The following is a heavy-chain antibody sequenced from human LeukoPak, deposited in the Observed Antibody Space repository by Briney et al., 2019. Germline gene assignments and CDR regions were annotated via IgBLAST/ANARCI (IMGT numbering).Heavy chain of an antibody. V-gene: IGHV4-31*03. J-gene: IGHJ6*02. CDR2: IYYSGST. CDR1: GGSISSGGYY. Sequence: SETLSLTCTVFGGSISSGGYYWSWIRQHPGKGLEWIGYIYYSGSTYYNPSLKSRVTISVDTSKNQFSLKLSSVTAADTAVYYCAREGGSGSYWVPPKYYGMDVWGQGTTVTVSS. D-gene: IGHD3-10*01. CDR3: AREGGSGSYWVPPKYYGMDV.